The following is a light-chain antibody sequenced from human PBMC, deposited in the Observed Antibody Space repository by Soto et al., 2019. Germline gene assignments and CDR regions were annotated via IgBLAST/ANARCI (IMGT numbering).Light chain of an antibody. Sequence: EIVLTQSPATLSLSPGERATLSCGASQSVSSGYLAWYQQKPGLAPRLLIYDASSRATGIPDRFSGSGSGTDFTLTSSRLEPEDFAVYYCQQYGSSPSTFGQGTRLQIK. J-gene: IGKJ5*01. V-gene: IGKV3D-20*01. CDR1: QSVSSGY. CDR3: QQYGSSPST. CDR2: DAS.